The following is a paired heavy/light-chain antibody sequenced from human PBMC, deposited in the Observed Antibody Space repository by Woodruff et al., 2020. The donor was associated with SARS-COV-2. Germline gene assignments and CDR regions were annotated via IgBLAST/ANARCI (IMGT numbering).Light chain of an antibody. CDR1: QSVSSN. J-gene: IGKJ2*01. CDR2: GAS. Sequence: EIVMTQSPATLSVSPGERATLSCRASQSVSSNLAWYQQKPGQAPRLLIYGASTRATGIPARFSGSGSGTEFTLTISSLQSEDFAVYYCQQYNNWPPRTFGQGTKLEIK. V-gene: IGKV3-15*01. CDR3: QQYNNWPPRT.
Heavy chain of an antibody. CDR2: IYHGGNT. J-gene: IGHJ4*02. V-gene: IGHV4-4*02. CDR3: AKADRGRYLDY. Sequence: QVQLQESGPGLVKPSGTLSLTCAVSGGSISTSDWWTWVRQPPGKGLEWVGEIYHGGNTNYNSSLKSRVTISVDKSKNQFSLRLTSVTAADTAVYYCAKADRGRYLDYWGQGTLITVSS. D-gene: IGHD3-16*01. CDR1: GGSISTSDW.